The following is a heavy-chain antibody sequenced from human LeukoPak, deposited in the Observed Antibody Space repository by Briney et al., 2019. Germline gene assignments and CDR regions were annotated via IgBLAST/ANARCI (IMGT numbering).Heavy chain of an antibody. Sequence: GGSLRLSCAASGFTFSDYYMSWIRQAPGKGLEWVSAISGSGGSTYYADSVKGRFTISRDNSKNTLYLQMNSLRAEDTAVYYCAKDSFTYGDYEYYYYGMDVWGQGTTVTVSS. D-gene: IGHD4-17*01. CDR3: AKDSFTYGDYEYYYYGMDV. CDR1: GFTFSDYY. V-gene: IGHV3-23*01. J-gene: IGHJ6*02. CDR2: ISGSGGST.